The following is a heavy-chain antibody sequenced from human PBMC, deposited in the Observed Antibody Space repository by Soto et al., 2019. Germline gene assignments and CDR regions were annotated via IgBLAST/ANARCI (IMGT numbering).Heavy chain of an antibody. Sequence: GASVKVSCKASGYTFTSYDINWVRQATGQGLEWMGWMNPNSGNTGYAQKFQGRVIMTRNTSISTAYMELSSLRSEDTAVYYCARLEGNWNYGYYYYMDVWGKGTTVTVSS. CDR3: ARLEGNWNYGYYYYMDV. D-gene: IGHD1-7*01. J-gene: IGHJ6*03. CDR1: GYTFTSYD. CDR2: MNPNSGNT. V-gene: IGHV1-8*01.